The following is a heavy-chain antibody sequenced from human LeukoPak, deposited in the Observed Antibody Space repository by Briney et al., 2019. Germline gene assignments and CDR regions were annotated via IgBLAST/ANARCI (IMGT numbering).Heavy chain of an antibody. CDR3: AKDALSSGFHNFDY. CDR2: ISWNSGSI. V-gene: IGHV3-9*01. D-gene: IGHD6-19*01. J-gene: IGHJ4*02. Sequence: GGSLRLSCAASGFTFDDYAMHWVRQAPGKGLEWVSGISWNSGSIGYADSVRGRFTISRDNAKNSLYLQMNSLRAEDTALYYCAKDALSSGFHNFDYWGQGTLVTVSS. CDR1: GFTFDDYA.